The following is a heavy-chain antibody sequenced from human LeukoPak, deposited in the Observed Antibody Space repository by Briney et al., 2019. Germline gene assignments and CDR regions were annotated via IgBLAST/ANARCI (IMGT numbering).Heavy chain of an antibody. CDR3: AKDRCSNGIGCLYYYMDV. J-gene: IGHJ6*03. CDR1: GFTFSNYG. Sequence: GGSLRLSCAASGFTFSNYGMHWVRQAPGKGLEWVAFIRYDGSVKDYADSVKGRFTISRDNSNNTSYLQMKSLRAEDTAVYYCAKDRCSNGIGCLYYYMDVWGKGSTVTIYS. D-gene: IGHD2-8*01. CDR2: IRYDGSVK. V-gene: IGHV3-30*02.